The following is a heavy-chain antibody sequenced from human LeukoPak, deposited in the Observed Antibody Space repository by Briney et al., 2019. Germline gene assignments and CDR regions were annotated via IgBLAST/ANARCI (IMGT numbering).Heavy chain of an antibody. CDR2: ISYGGSNK. V-gene: IGHV3-30*04. D-gene: IGHD3-22*01. J-gene: IGHJ3*02. CDR1: GFTFSSYA. Sequence: GRSLRLSCAASGFTFSSYAMHWVRQAPGKGLEWVAVISYGGSNKYYADSVKGRFTISRDNSKNTLYLQMNSLRAEDTAVYYCARDPPYYYDSSGYFGAFDIWGQGTMVTVSS. CDR3: ARDPPYYYDSSGYFGAFDI.